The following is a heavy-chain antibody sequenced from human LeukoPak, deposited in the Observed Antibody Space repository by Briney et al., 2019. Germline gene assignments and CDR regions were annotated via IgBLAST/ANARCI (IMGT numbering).Heavy chain of an antibody. CDR3: ARGIGQQLYN. CDR2: INHSGST. V-gene: IGHV4-39*07. CDR1: GGSISTSSYY. Sequence: PSETLSLTCTVSGGSISTSSYYWSWIRQPPGKGLEWIGEINHSGSTNYNPSLKSRVTISVDTSKNQFSLKLSSVTAADTAVYYCARGIGQQLYNWGQGTLVTVSS. J-gene: IGHJ4*02. D-gene: IGHD6-13*01.